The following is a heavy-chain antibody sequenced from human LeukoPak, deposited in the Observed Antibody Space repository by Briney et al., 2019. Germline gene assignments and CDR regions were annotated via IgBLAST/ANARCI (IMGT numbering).Heavy chain of an antibody. V-gene: IGHV3-23*01. CDR1: GFTFSNYA. D-gene: IGHD1-26*01. J-gene: IGHJ4*02. Sequence: GGSLRLSCAASGFTFSNYAVNWIRQAPGKGLEWVSAISGSATNTYYADSVKGRFTISRDNYKNTVYLQMNSLRAEDTAVYYCAKLPHISGSYWDHWGQGTLVTVSS. CDR3: AKLPHISGSYWDH. CDR2: ISGSATNT.